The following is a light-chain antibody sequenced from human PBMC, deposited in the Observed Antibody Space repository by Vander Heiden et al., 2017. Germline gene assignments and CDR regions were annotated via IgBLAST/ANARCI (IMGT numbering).Light chain of an antibody. CDR2: DAS. V-gene: IGKV1-33*01. CDR3: QQDDNLPPLT. J-gene: IGKJ4*01. Sequence: DIPMTQSPSSLSASVGDRVTITCQASQDISNYLNWYQQKPGKAPKLLIYDASNLETGVPSRFSGSGYGTDFTFTISSLQPEDIATYYCQQDDNLPPLTFGGGTKVEIK. CDR1: QDISNY.